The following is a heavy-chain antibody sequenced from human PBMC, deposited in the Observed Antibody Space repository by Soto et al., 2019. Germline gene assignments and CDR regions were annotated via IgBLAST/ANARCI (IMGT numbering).Heavy chain of an antibody. CDR1: GGSISSYY. CDR3: ARVRADYYDRSGTQGWFDP. Sequence: PSETLSLTCTVSGGSISSYYWSWIRQPPGKGLEWIGYIYYSGSTNYNPSPKSRVTISVDTSKNQFSLKLSSVTAADTAVYYCARVRADYYDRSGTQGWFDPWGQGTLVTFSS. CDR2: IYYSGST. D-gene: IGHD3-22*01. J-gene: IGHJ5*02. V-gene: IGHV4-59*01.